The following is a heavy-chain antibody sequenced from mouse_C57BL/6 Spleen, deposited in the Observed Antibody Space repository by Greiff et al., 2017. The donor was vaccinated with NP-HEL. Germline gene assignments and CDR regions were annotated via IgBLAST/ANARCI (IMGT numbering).Heavy chain of an antibody. Sequence: EVQVVESGGGLVKPGGSLKLSCAASGFTFSSYAMSWVRQTPEKRLEWVATISDGGSYTYYPDNVKGRFTISRDNAKNNLYLQMSHLKSEDTAMYYCARDNWFFAYWGQGTLVTVSA. CDR1: GFTFSSYA. J-gene: IGHJ3*01. D-gene: IGHD4-1*02. CDR2: ISDGGSYT. CDR3: ARDNWFFAY. V-gene: IGHV5-4*01.